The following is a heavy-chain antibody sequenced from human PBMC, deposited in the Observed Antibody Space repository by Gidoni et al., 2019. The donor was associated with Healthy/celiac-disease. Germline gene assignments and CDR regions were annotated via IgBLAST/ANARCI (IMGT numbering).Heavy chain of an antibody. Sequence: QVQLQQSGPGLVKPSQTLSLTCAISGDSVSSNSAAWNWIRQSPSRGLEWLGRTYYRSKWYNDYAVSVKSRITINPDTSKNQFSLQLNSVTPEDTAVYYCAREELRQWLVPGTYYYYGMDVWGQGTTVTVSS. V-gene: IGHV6-1*01. CDR2: TYYRSKWYN. D-gene: IGHD6-19*01. J-gene: IGHJ6*02. CDR3: AREELRQWLVPGTYYYYGMDV. CDR1: GDSVSSNSAA.